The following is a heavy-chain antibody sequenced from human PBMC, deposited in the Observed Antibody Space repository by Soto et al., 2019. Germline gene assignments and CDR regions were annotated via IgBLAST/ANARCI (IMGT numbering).Heavy chain of an antibody. CDR1: GGSITSSNYY. CDR2: IYYSGST. V-gene: IGHV4-39*01. Sequence: SETLCLTWTVSGGSITSSNYYWGWIRQPPGRGLEWIGSIYYSGSTHYNPSLESRDTISLDKSNNQFSLRLSSVTAADTAVYYCVRHARSLLAGYYYFDYWGPGTLVTGSS. J-gene: IGHJ4*02. CDR3: VRHARSLLAGYYYFDY. D-gene: IGHD3-9*01.